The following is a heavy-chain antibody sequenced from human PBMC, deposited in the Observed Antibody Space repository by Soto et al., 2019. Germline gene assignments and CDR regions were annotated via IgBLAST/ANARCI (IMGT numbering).Heavy chain of an antibody. CDR3: TTGPGIAAAGTLYYFDY. V-gene: IGHV3-7*01. J-gene: IGHJ4*02. Sequence: EVQLVESGGALVQPGGPLRLSCASSGFVFSSYWMSWVRQAPGKGLEWVANIRQDGSEKYYVDSVKGRLTISRDNAKNSLYLQMNSLRAEDTAVYYCTTGPGIAAAGTLYYFDYWGQGTLVTVSS. CDR2: IRQDGSEK. CDR1: GFVFSSYW. D-gene: IGHD6-13*01.